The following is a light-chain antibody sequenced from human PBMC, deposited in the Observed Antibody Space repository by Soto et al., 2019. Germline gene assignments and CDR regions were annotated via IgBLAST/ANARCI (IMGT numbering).Light chain of an antibody. V-gene: IGLV2-14*01. Sequence: QSALTQPASVSGSPGQSITISCTGTSSDVGGYNYVSWYQQHPGKAPKLMIYDVSNRPSGVSNRFSGSKSGNTASLTISGLQAEDEADYYFSSYTSSSTPLFGGGTKLTVL. J-gene: IGLJ2*01. CDR3: SSYTSSSTPL. CDR1: SSDVGGYNY. CDR2: DVS.